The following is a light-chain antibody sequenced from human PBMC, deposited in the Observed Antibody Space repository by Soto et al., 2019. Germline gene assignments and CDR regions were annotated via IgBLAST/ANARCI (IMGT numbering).Light chain of an antibody. Sequence: QSALTQPASVSGTPGQSITISCTGSNSDVGIYDFVSWYQHHPGRAPKLIVSEVSHRPSGVSNRFSGSKSGNTASLTISGLQSEDEADYHCCSYAGSSTLVFGTGTKLTVL. CDR2: EVS. V-gene: IGLV2-23*02. CDR1: NSDVGIYDF. J-gene: IGLJ1*01. CDR3: CSYAGSSTLV.